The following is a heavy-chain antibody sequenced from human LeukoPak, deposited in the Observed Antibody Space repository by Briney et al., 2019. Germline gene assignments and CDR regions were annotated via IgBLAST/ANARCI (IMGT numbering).Heavy chain of an antibody. CDR1: GYTFTAYY. V-gene: IGHV1-2*06. CDR2: INSKDGGT. Sequence: ASVRVSCKASGYTFTAYYIHWVRQAPGQGLEWMGRINSKDGGTNYTQRFQGRVTMTRDTSISTAYMELSRLRSDDTAVYYCASSKYYYDSSGYSPYPYGMDVWGQGTTVTVSS. D-gene: IGHD3-22*01. J-gene: IGHJ6*02. CDR3: ASSKYYYDSSGYSPYPYGMDV.